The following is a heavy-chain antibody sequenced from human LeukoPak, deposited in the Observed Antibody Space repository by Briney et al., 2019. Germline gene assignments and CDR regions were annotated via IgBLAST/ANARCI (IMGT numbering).Heavy chain of an antibody. CDR1: GFTVSNNY. Sequence: PGGSLRLSCAASGFTVSNNYMSWVRQAPGEGLEWVSAISGSGGSTYYADSVKGRFTISRDNSKNTPYLQMNSLRAEDTAVYYCAKGEYTSGWYWGQGTLVTVSS. D-gene: IGHD6-19*01. V-gene: IGHV3-23*01. CDR2: ISGSGGST. J-gene: IGHJ4*02. CDR3: AKGEYTSGWY.